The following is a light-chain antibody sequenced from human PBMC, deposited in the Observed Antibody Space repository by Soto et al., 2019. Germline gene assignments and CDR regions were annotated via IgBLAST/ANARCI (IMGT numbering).Light chain of an antibody. J-gene: IGKJ2*01. CDR3: QQYNNGPPYT. CDR2: DAY. V-gene: IGKV3-15*01. Sequence: EIVMTQSPATLSVSPGERVTLSCRASQSVSSNLAWYQQRRGQAPRLVIFDAYTRSNGIPARFSGSGSGTELSLPISSLQCEDFAVYFCQQYNNGPPYTFGQGSKLEI. CDR1: QSVSSN.